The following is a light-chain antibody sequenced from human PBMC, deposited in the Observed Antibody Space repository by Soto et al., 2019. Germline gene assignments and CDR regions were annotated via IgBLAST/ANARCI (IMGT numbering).Light chain of an antibody. V-gene: IGKV3-20*01. J-gene: IGKJ2*01. CDR1: QSVSSNY. Sequence: EIVLTQSPGTLSLSPGERATLSCRASQSVSSNYLAWYQQKPGQAPRLLIYGASSRATGIPDRFSGSGSGTDFXLTXXXXXXXXXXVYYCQQYGWSPYTFGXGT. CDR3: QQYGWSPYT. CDR2: GAS.